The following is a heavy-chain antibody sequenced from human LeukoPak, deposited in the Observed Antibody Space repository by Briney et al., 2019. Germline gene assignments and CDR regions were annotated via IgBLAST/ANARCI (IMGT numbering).Heavy chain of an antibody. CDR2: IYYSGST. CDR3: AREGRWSYQIDY. V-gene: IGHV4-61*08. D-gene: IGHD1-26*01. Sequence: PSETLSLTCAVSGGSISSGGYSWSWIRQPPGRGLEWIGYIYYSGSTNYNPSLKSRVTISVDTSKNQFSLKLSSVTAADTAVYYCAREGRWSYQIDYWGQGTLVTVSS. J-gene: IGHJ4*02. CDR1: GGSISSGGYS.